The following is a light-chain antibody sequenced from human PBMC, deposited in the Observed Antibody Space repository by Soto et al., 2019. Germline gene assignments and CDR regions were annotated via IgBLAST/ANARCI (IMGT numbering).Light chain of an antibody. Sequence: EIVLTQSPATLSLSPGERATLSCRASQSVSSFLAWFQQKPGQAPRLLIYDASTRATGITARFSGSGSGTDFNLTISSLEPEDFAVSYCQHRYTWPPALTFGGGTKVEIK. V-gene: IGKV3-11*01. CDR3: QHRYTWPPALT. CDR2: DAS. CDR1: QSVSSF. J-gene: IGKJ4*01.